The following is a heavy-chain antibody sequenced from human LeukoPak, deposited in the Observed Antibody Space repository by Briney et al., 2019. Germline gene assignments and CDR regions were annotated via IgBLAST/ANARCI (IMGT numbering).Heavy chain of an antibody. CDR1: GFTFNNNA. J-gene: IGHJ6*03. V-gene: IGHV3-30*03. CDR3: ARVAVIYYYYMEV. CDR2: ISYDGSEQ. D-gene: IGHD2/OR15-2a*01. Sequence: GGSLRLSCIASGFTFNNNAMHWVRQAPGKGLEWVALISYDGSEQYYVDSVKGRFTISRDNAKHSLFLQMNSLRAEDTAVYYCARVAVIYYYYMEVWGKGTTVTVSS.